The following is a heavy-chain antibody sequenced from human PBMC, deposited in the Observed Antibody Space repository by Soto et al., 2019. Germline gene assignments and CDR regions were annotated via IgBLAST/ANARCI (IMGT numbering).Heavy chain of an antibody. D-gene: IGHD5-18*01. CDR1: GFTFSTYW. V-gene: IGHV3-7*05. CDR2: VKQDGSEK. J-gene: IGHJ4*02. CDR3: ARGGGHTYGRLPGVY. Sequence: EVQLVESGGGLVQPGGSLRLSCAASGFTFSTYWMTWVRQAPGKGLEWVAHVKQDGSEKYNVDSVKGRFTISRGNAKNSLYLQMNSLRAEDTAVYYCARGGGHTYGRLPGVYWGQGILVTVSS.